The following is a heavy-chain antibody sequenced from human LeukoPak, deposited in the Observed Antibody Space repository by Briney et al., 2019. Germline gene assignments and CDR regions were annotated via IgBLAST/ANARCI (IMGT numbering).Heavy chain of an antibody. CDR3: ARDLIAAAGGGGFDY. CDR2: ISSSSSTI. Sequence: GGSLRLSCAASGFTFSSYSMNWVRQAPGKGLEWVSYISSSSSTIYYADSVKGRFTISRDNAKNSLYLQMNSLRAEDTAVYYCARDLIAAAGGGGFDYWGRGILVTVSS. D-gene: IGHD6-13*01. V-gene: IGHV3-48*01. CDR1: GFTFSSYS. J-gene: IGHJ4*02.